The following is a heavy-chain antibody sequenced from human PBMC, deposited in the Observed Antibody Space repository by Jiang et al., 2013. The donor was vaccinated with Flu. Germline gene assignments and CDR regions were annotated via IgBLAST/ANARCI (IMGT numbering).Heavy chain of an antibody. Sequence: GAEVKKPGESLKISCRASGITFTNYWIGWVRQMPGQGLEWMGITYSSGSTSKYSPSFQGQVTISVDKSVSIAYLQWDSLRASDTAIYYCAFAVDGNYYFDYLGQGTLVTVSS. CDR1: GITFTNYW. J-gene: IGHJ4*02. V-gene: IGHV5-51*01. D-gene: IGHD6-19*01. CDR3: AFAVDGNYYFDY. CDR2: TYSSGSTS.